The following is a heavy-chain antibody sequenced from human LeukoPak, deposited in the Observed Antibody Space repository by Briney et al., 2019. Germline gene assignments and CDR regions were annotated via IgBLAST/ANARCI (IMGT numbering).Heavy chain of an antibody. CDR2: IYSGGST. CDR1: GFTVSSNY. CDR3: ARGDSSGYSKVFDY. Sequence: PGGSLRLSCVASGFTVSSNYMSWVRQAPGKGLEWVSVIYSGGSTFYADSVKGRFTIPRDNSKNTLYLQMYSLRAEDTAVYYCARGDSSGYSKVFDYWGQGTLVTVSS. D-gene: IGHD3-22*01. J-gene: IGHJ4*02. V-gene: IGHV3-53*01.